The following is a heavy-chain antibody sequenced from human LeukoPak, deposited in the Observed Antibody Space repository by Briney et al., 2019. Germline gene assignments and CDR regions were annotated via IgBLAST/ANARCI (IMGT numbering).Heavy chain of an antibody. Sequence: GASVKVSCKASGYTLTGYYMHWVRQAPGQGLEWMGWINPNSGGTNYAQKFQGRVTMTRDTSISTAYMELSRLRSDDTAVYYCARDSYYYDSSAAFDIWGQGTMVTVSS. CDR3: ARDSYYYDSSAAFDI. D-gene: IGHD3-22*01. CDR1: GYTLTGYY. J-gene: IGHJ3*02. CDR2: INPNSGGT. V-gene: IGHV1-2*02.